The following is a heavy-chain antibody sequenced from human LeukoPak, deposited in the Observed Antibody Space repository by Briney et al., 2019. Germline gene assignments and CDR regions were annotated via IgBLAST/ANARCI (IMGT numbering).Heavy chain of an antibody. V-gene: IGHV3-30*04. Sequence: GGSLRLSCAASGFTFSSYAVHWVRQAPGKGLEWVAVISYDGSNKYYADSVKGRFTISRDNSKNTLYLQMNSLRAEDTAAYYCARASGMDVWGQGTTVTVPS. J-gene: IGHJ6*02. CDR3: ARASGMDV. CDR2: ISYDGSNK. CDR1: GFTFSSYA.